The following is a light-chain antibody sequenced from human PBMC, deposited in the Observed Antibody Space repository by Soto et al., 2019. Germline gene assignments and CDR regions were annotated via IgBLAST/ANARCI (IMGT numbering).Light chain of an antibody. CDR1: QSVRGW. CDR3: QQSYSTSWT. J-gene: IGKJ1*01. V-gene: IGKV1-5*03. Sequence: DIQMTQSPSTLSASVGDRVTITCRASQSVRGWLAWYQQKPGKAPKLLIYKASSLESGVPSRFSGSGSGTDFTLTISSLQPEDFATYYCQQSYSTSWTFGQGTKVDIK. CDR2: KAS.